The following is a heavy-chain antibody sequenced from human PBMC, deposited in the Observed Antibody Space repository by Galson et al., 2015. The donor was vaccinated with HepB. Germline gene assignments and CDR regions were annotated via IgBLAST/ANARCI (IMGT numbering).Heavy chain of an antibody. CDR2: IRTYSGHT. CDR1: GYTFSNYG. Sequence: SCKASGYTFSNYGVNWVRQAPGQGLEWMGWIRTYSGHTIYAQKFQGRLTMTTDTSTSTVYMELRSLRSDDTAVYYCAREDYYDSSPYAFDTWGPGTRVTVSS. CDR3: AREDYYDSSPYAFDT. V-gene: IGHV1-18*04. J-gene: IGHJ3*02. D-gene: IGHD3-22*01.